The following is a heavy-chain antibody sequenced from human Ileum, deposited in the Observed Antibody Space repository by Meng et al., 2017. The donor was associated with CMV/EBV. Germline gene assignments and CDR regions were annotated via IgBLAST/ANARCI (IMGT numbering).Heavy chain of an antibody. J-gene: IGHJ4*02. CDR1: GDSVSSNSAA. V-gene: IGHV6-1*01. CDR2: TYYRSKWYN. D-gene: IGHD6-13*01. CDR3: ARGIHSSSWSLNYFDY. Sequence: LRLSCAISGDSVSSNSAAWSWIRQSPSRGLEWLGRTYYRSKWYNDYAVSVKSRITINPDTSKNQFSLQLNSVTHEDTAVYYCARGIHSSSWSLNYFDYWGRGTLVTVSS.